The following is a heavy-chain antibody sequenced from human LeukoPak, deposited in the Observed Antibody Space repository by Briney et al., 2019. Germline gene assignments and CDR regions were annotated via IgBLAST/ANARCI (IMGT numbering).Heavy chain of an antibody. CDR1: GFTFSDYY. D-gene: IGHD3-10*01. Sequence: GGSLRLSCAASGFTFSDYYMNWVRQAPGKGLEWVSSISSSSSYIYYADSVKGRFTISRDNAKNSLYLQMNSLRAEDTAVYYCARDSTILWFGEQGGDFDYWGQGTLVTVSS. J-gene: IGHJ4*02. CDR3: ARDSTILWFGEQGGDFDY. CDR2: ISSSSSYI. V-gene: IGHV3-21*01.